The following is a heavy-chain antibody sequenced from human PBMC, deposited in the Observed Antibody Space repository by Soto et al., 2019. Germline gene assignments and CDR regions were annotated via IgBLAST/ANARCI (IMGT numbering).Heavy chain of an antibody. CDR3: ARDETGDSYYYYYGMDV. V-gene: IGHV1-69*01. Sequence: QVQLVQSGAEVKKPGSSVKVSCKASGGTFNTYNINWVRQAPGQGLEWMGGILPIFGTTNYAQRFQGRVTINADDSTSTAYMEVSSLRSEDTAVYYCARDETGDSYYYYYGMDVWGQGTTVTVTS. D-gene: IGHD7-27*01. CDR2: ILPIFGTT. CDR1: GGTFNTYN. J-gene: IGHJ6*02.